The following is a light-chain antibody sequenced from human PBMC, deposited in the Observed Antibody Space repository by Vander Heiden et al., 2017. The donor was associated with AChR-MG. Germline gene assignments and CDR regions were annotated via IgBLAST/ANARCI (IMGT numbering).Light chain of an antibody. V-gene: IGLV1-40*01. CDR3: QSYDSSLSVDVV. J-gene: IGLJ2*01. CDR2: ANS. Sequence: QSVLTPPPSVSGAPGQRVTISCTGSSSNLGAGFDVHWYQKLPGTAPKLLIYANSKRPSGVPDRFSGSKSGTSASLAITGLQAEDEADYYCQSYDSSLSVDVVFGGGTKLTVL. CDR1: SSNLGAGFD.